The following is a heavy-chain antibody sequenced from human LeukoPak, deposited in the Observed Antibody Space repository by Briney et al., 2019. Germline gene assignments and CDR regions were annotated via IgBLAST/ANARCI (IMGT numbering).Heavy chain of an antibody. CDR1: GFTFSSYG. D-gene: IGHD1-26*01. CDR3: ASVEATNPFDY. J-gene: IGHJ4*02. V-gene: IGHV3-33*01. Sequence: PGGSLRLSCAAPGFTFSSYGMHWVRQAPGKGLEWVAVIWYDGSNKYYADSVKGRFTISRDNSKNTLYLQMNSLRAEDTAVYYCASVEATNPFDYWGQGTLVTVSS. CDR2: IWYDGSNK.